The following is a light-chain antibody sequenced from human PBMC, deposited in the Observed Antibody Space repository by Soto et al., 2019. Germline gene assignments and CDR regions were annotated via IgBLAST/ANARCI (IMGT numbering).Light chain of an antibody. CDR3: QHRSIWPVS. J-gene: IGKJ5*01. Sequence: EIVLTQSPGTLSLSPGERATLSCRASQSFSSSYLAWYQQKPGQAPRLLIYDTSTRATGIPARFSGSGSGTDFTLTISSLEPEDFAVYYCQHRSIWPVSFGQGTRLEIK. V-gene: IGKV3D-20*02. CDR2: DTS. CDR1: QSFSSSY.